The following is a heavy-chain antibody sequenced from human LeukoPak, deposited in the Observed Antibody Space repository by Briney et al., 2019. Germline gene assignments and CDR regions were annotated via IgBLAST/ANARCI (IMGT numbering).Heavy chain of an antibody. Sequence: GASVKVSCKASGYTFTSYDINWVRQATGQGLEWMGWMNPNSGNTGYAQKFQGRVTITRNTSISTAYMELSSLRSEDTAVYYCARATYYYDSSGYNPPPRYDYWGQRTLVTVSS. CDR2: MNPNSGNT. D-gene: IGHD3-22*01. CDR3: ARATYYYDSSGYNPPPRYDY. CDR1: GYTFTSYD. J-gene: IGHJ4*02. V-gene: IGHV1-8*03.